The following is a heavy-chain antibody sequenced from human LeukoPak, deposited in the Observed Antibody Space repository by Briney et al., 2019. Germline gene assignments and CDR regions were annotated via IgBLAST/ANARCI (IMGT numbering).Heavy chain of an antibody. D-gene: IGHD3-10*01. Sequence: GASVKVSCKASGYTFTSYYMHWVRQAPGQGLEWMGIINPSGGSTSYAQKFQGRVTMTRDTSTSTVYMELSSLRSEDTAVYYCAKTPERNYGSGSSFDYWGPGTLVTVSS. CDR3: AKTPERNYGSGSSFDY. J-gene: IGHJ4*02. V-gene: IGHV1-46*01. CDR2: INPSGGST. CDR1: GYTFTSYY.